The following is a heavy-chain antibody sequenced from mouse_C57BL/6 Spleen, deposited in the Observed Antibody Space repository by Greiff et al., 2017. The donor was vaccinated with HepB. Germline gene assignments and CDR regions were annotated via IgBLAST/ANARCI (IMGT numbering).Heavy chain of an antibody. Sequence: EVKLVESGGGLVKPGGSLKLSCAASGFTFSSYAMSWVRQTPEKRLEWVATISDGGSYTYYPDNVKGRFTISRDNAKNNLYLQMSHLKSEDTAMYYCVRDGGDYDSFAYWGQGTLVTVSA. CDR1: GFTFSSYA. V-gene: IGHV5-4*01. CDR3: VRDGGDYDSFAY. CDR2: ISDGGSYT. J-gene: IGHJ3*01. D-gene: IGHD2-4*01.